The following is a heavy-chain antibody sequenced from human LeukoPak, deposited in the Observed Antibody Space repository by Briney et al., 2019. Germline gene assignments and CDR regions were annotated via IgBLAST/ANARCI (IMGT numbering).Heavy chain of an antibody. V-gene: IGHV4-34*01. CDR3: ARGGYYDSSGYFRDDAFDI. CDR2: IYHSGST. J-gene: IGHJ3*02. D-gene: IGHD3-22*01. Sequence: SSETLSLTCVVYGGSFSGYYWSWIRQPPGKGLEWIGSIYHSGSTYYNPSLKSRVTISVDTSKNQFSLKLSSVTAADTAVYYCARGGYYDSSGYFRDDAFDIWGQGTMVTVSS. CDR1: GGSFSGYY.